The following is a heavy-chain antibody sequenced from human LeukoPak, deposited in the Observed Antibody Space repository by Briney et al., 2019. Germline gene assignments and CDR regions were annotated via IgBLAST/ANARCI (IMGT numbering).Heavy chain of an antibody. V-gene: IGHV3-30*02. J-gene: IGHJ4*02. D-gene: IGHD1-26*01. Sequence: GGSLRLSCEASGFTFSAYGMHWVRQAPGKGLEWVAFTRYDGSNKVYADSVSGRFIISRDNSENTVYLQMNSLRPEDAAIYYCAKDDGTYYFDSWGRGTLVTVST. CDR3: AKDDGTYYFDS. CDR2: TRYDGSNK. CDR1: GFTFSAYG.